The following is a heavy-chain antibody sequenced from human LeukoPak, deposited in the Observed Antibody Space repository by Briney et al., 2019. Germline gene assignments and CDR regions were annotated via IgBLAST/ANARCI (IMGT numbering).Heavy chain of an antibody. D-gene: IGHD3-22*01. V-gene: IGHV4-34*01. CDR2: INHSGST. CDR1: GGSFSGYY. CDR3: AQIDYYDSSGEDY. Sequence: SETLSLTCAVYGGSFSGYYWSWIRQPPGKGLEWIGEINHSGSTNYNPSLKSRVTISVDTSKNQFSLKLSSVTAADTAVCYCAQIDYYDSSGEDYWGQGTLVTVSS. J-gene: IGHJ4*02.